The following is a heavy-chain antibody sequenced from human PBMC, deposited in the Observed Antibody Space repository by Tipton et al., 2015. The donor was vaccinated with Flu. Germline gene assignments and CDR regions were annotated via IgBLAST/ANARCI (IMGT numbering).Heavy chain of an antibody. V-gene: IGHV3-21*01. CDR1: GFTFSSYT. Sequence: GSLRLSCAASGFTFSSYTIHWVRQAPGKGLEWVSSISGGGTYIFYADSVKGRFTISRDDAKNSLSLQMNSLRVEDTSIYYCASARGDYYSHYSGMDVWGPGTTVTVSS. J-gene: IGHJ6*02. CDR2: ISGGGTYI. D-gene: IGHD2-21*02. CDR3: ASARGDYYSHYSGMDV.